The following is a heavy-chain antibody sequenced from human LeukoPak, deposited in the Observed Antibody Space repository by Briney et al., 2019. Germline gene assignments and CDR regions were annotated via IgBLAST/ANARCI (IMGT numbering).Heavy chain of an antibody. J-gene: IGHJ4*02. CDR1: GFTFSSYG. CDR2: IRYDGSNK. V-gene: IGHV3-30*02. D-gene: IGHD1-26*01. CDR3: AKGGSGSYQGGLDY. Sequence: PGGSLELSCAASGFTFSSYGIHWVRQAPGKGLEWVAFIRYDGSNKYYADSVRGRFTISRDTSKNTLYLQMNSLRTDDTAVYYCAKGGSGSYQGGLDYWGQGTLVTVSS.